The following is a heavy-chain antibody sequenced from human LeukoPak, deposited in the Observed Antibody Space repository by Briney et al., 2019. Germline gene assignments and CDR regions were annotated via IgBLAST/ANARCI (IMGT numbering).Heavy chain of an antibody. V-gene: IGHV3-23*01. J-gene: IGHJ4*02. CDR1: GFTFKNYA. CDR2: ISGSGTTT. CDR3: AKDSDISAFFDY. Sequence: GGSLTLSCAASGFTFKNYAINWVRQAPGKGLEWVSRISGSGTTTDYADSVKGRFTVSRDNSKNTVYLQMTSLRAEDTAIYYCAKDSDISAFFDYWGQGTPVTVSS. D-gene: IGHD2-15*01.